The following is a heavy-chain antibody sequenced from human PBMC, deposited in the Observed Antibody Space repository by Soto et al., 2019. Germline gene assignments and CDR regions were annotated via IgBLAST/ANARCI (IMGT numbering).Heavy chain of an antibody. CDR3: ARLFWRGNGMDV. V-gene: IGHV4-39*01. J-gene: IGHJ6*02. D-gene: IGHD3-3*01. CDR2: IYYSGST. Sequence: QLQLQESGPGLVKPSETLSLTCTVSGGSISSSSYYWGWIRQPPGKGLEWIGSIYYSGSTYYNPSLKSRVTISVNTSKNQFSLKLSSVTSADTAVYYCARLFWRGNGMDVWGQGTTVTVSS. CDR1: GGSISSSSYY.